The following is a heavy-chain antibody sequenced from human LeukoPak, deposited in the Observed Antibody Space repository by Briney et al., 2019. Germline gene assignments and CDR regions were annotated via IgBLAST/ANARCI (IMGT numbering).Heavy chain of an antibody. Sequence: GGSLSPSCAASGFTFSTYTMNWVRQAPGNGLEWVSSISSSGYYIYYADSVKGRFTISRDNAKNSLYLQMNSLRAEDTAVYYCARDIATAGHLAFDYWGRGILVTVSS. CDR2: ISSSGYYI. V-gene: IGHV3-21*01. J-gene: IGHJ4*02. CDR1: GFTFSTYT. D-gene: IGHD6-13*01. CDR3: ARDIATAGHLAFDY.